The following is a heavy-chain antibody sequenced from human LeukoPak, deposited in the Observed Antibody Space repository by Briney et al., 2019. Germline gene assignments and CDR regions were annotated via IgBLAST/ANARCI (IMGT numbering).Heavy chain of an antibody. CDR1: GFTFSDYH. CDR2: MSTTGRTI. CDR3: ARDPRESSSWNTYFQD. D-gene: IGHD6-13*01. V-gene: IGHV3-11*01. J-gene: IGHJ1*01. Sequence: GGSLRLSCAASGFTFSDYHMSWIRQAPGKGLEWVSYMSTTGRTINYADSVKGRFTISRDDAKNSLYLQMNSLRVEDTAVYYCARDPRESSSWNTYFQDWGQGTLVTVSS.